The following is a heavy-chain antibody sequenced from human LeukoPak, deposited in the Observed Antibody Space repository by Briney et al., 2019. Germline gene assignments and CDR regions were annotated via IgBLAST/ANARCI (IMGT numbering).Heavy chain of an antibody. Sequence: ASVKVSCKASGYTFTGYYMHWVRQAPGQGLEWMGWINTNSGGTNYAQKFQGRVTMTRDTSISTAYMELSRLRSDDTAVYYCARGQITMVRGVIITGLYFQQWGQGTLVTVSS. D-gene: IGHD3-10*01. CDR2: INTNSGGT. CDR3: ARGQITMVRGVIITGLYFQQ. J-gene: IGHJ1*01. V-gene: IGHV1-2*02. CDR1: GYTFTGYY.